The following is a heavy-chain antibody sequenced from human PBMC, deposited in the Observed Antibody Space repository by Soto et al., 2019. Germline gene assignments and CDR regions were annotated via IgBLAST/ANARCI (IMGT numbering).Heavy chain of an antibody. J-gene: IGHJ4*02. CDR3: AKDRCSGGSCYLFDY. D-gene: IGHD2-15*01. Sequence: EVQLLESGGGLVQPGGSLRLSCAASGFTFSSYAMSWVRQAPGKGLEWVSAISGSGGSTYYADSVKGRFTISRDNSKNTLYLQMNSPRAEDTAVYYCAKDRCSGGSCYLFDYWGQGTLVTVSS. CDR2: ISGSGGST. V-gene: IGHV3-23*01. CDR1: GFTFSSYA.